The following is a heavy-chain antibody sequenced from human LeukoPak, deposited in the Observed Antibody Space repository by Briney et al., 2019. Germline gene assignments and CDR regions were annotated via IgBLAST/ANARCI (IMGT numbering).Heavy chain of an antibody. V-gene: IGHV3-30*02. Sequence: GGSLRLSCAASGFTFSSYGMHWVRQAPGKGLEWVAFIRYDGSNKYYADSVKGRFTISRDNSKNTLYLQMNSLRAEDTAVYYCANLDDSHYYGSGYRERGIDYWGQGTLVTVSS. D-gene: IGHD3-22*01. CDR3: ANLDDSHYYGSGYRERGIDY. CDR2: IRYDGSNK. CDR1: GFTFSSYG. J-gene: IGHJ4*02.